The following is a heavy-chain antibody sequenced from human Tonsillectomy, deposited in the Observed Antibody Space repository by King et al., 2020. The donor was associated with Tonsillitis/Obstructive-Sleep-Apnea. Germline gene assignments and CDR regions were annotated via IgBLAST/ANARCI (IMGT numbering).Heavy chain of an antibody. D-gene: IGHD3-22*01. CDR2: IYSGGSA. CDR1: GFTVSDNY. Sequence: VQLVESGGGLVQPGGSLRLSCAASGFTVSDNYMSWVRQAPGKGLEWVSIIYSGGSAFYSDSVKGRFTISRDNSRNTVYLQIKNVTAEDTAVYYCAGVVVISFFDYWGQGTLVTVSP. CDR3: AGVVVISFFDY. J-gene: IGHJ4*02. V-gene: IGHV3-66*01.